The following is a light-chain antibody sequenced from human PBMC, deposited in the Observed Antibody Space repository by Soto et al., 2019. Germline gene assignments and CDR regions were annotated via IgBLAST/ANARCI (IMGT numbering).Light chain of an antibody. CDR2: SVS. Sequence: ETMLTQSPGTLTLSPGQRATLSCRSSKRFTRSSVGWYYQKPDQGTRLVVVSVSNRAPGIPDRFSGSGSGTDFTLANIQLEPEDVAVYYCQQYDSSPRTFGQGTKVDIK. CDR3: QQYDSSPRT. V-gene: IGKV3-20*01. CDR1: KRFTRSS. J-gene: IGKJ1*01.